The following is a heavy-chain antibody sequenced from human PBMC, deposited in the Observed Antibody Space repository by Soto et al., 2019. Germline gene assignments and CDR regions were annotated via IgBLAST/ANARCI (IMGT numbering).Heavy chain of an antibody. D-gene: IGHD6-13*01. J-gene: IGHJ4*02. V-gene: IGHV3-23*01. Sequence: EVQLLESGGGLVQPGGSLRPSCIASGFTFSSHAMSWVRQAPGKGLEWVSGISGSGATTFYADSVKGRFAMSRDNSQNTLYLQMNSLRTEDTAVYYCVKPPPGYSSSWFYFADWGQGTLVTVSS. CDR3: VKPPPGYSSSWFYFAD. CDR2: ISGSGATT. CDR1: GFTFSSHA.